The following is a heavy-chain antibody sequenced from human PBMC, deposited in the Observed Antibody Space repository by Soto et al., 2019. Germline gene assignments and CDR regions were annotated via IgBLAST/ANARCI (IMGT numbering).Heavy chain of an antibody. V-gene: IGHV1-46*01. D-gene: IGHD3-16*01. J-gene: IGHJ4*02. CDR1: GYTFTSYY. CDR2: NNPSGGST. Sequence: QVQLVQSGAEVKKPGASVKVSCKASGYTFTSYYMHWVRQAPGQGLEWMGINNPSGGSTSYAQKCQGRVTMTRDTSTSTVYMELSSLRSEDTAVYYCASSLPQSGNDYWGQGTLVTVSS. CDR3: ASSLPQSGNDY.